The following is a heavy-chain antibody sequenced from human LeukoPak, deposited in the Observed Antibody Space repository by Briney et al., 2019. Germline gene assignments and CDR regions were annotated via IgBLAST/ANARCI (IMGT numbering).Heavy chain of an antibody. Sequence: SSETLSLTCAVYGGSFSGYYWSWISQPPGKGLEWIGEINHSGSTNYNPSLKSRVTISVDPPKNQFSLKLSSVTAADTAVYYCARDYATDWFDPWGQGTLVTVSS. CDR1: GGSFSGYY. V-gene: IGHV4-34*01. J-gene: IGHJ5*02. CDR3: ARDYATDWFDP. D-gene: IGHD4-17*01. CDR2: INHSGST.